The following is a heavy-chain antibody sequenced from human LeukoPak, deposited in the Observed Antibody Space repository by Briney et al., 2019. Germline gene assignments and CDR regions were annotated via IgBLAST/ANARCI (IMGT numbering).Heavy chain of an antibody. CDR2: ISNSGSII. CDR1: GFTFSSYE. Sequence: GGPLRLSSAASGFTFSSYEMNWVRQAPGKGLEWVSYISNSGSIIYYADSVKGRFTISRDNAKNSLYLQMNSLRAEDTAVYYCARDPQGAAFDIWGQGTMVTVSS. D-gene: IGHD3-16*01. V-gene: IGHV3-48*03. J-gene: IGHJ3*02. CDR3: ARDPQGAAFDI.